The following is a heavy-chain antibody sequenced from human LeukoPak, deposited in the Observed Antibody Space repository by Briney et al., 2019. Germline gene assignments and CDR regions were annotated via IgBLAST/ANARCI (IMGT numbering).Heavy chain of an antibody. V-gene: IGHV3-21*01. CDR3: ARARYSSSWRGYYGMDV. D-gene: IGHD6-13*01. Sequence: GGSLRLSCAASGFTFSSYSMNWVRQAPGKGLEWVSSISSSSSYIYYADSVKGRFTISRDNAKNSLYLQMNSLRAEDTAVYYCARARYSSSWRGYYGMDVWGQGTTVTVSS. CDR1: GFTFSSYS. CDR2: ISSSSSYI. J-gene: IGHJ6*02.